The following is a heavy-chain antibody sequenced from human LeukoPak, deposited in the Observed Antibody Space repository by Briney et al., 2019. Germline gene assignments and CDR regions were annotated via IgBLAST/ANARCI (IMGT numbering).Heavy chain of an antibody. D-gene: IGHD4-17*01. CDR1: GCSISSFY. Sequence: SETLSLTCTVSGCSISSFYWSWIRQPPGKGLEWIGRIYTSGSTNYNPALKSRVTMSVDTSKNQFSLKLTSVTAADTAMYYCARGRGYGDYHYYLDYWGQGNLVTVSS. V-gene: IGHV4-4*07. CDR3: ARGRGYGDYHYYLDY. CDR2: IYTSGST. J-gene: IGHJ4*02.